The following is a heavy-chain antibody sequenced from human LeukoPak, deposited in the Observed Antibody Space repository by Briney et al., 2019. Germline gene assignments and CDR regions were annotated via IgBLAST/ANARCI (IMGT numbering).Heavy chain of an antibody. V-gene: IGHV4-61*01. CDR2: LHYRGNT. Sequence: SETLSLTCTVSGDSISSRTYYWSWIRQPPGKGLEWIGYLHYRGNTNHNSSLKSRMTISLDTSRNQFSLRLSSVTAADTAIYFCARESSTSQTNLFDSWGQGTLVTVSS. J-gene: IGHJ4*02. D-gene: IGHD6-6*01. CDR1: GDSISSRTYY. CDR3: ARESSTSQTNLFDS.